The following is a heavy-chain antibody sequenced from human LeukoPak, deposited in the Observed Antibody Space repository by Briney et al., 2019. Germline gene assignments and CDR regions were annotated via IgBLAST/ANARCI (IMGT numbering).Heavy chain of an antibody. Sequence: GGSLRLSCAASGFTFSSYAMSWVRQAPGKGLEWVSAISGSGGSTYYADSVKGRFTISRDNSKNTLYLQMNSLRAEDTAVYYCAKALYGSGSLGVFDYWGQGTLVTVSS. CDR1: GFTFSSYA. CDR3: AKALYGSGSLGVFDY. CDR2: ISGSGGST. D-gene: IGHD3-10*01. V-gene: IGHV3-23*01. J-gene: IGHJ4*02.